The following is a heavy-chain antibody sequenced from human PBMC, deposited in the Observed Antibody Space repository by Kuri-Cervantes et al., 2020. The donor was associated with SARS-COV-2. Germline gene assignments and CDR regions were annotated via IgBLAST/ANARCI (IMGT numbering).Heavy chain of an antibody. Sequence: SETLSLTCTVSGGSIRPSSHYWVWLRQPPGKGLEWIGSVYYSGSTYHNASLKSRVTISVDTSKNQFSLRLSSVTAADTAVYYCAREEGYYYYYMDVWGKGTTVTVSS. V-gene: IGHV4-39*02. J-gene: IGHJ6*03. CDR2: VYYSGST. CDR3: AREEGYYYYYMDV. CDR1: GGSIRPSSHY.